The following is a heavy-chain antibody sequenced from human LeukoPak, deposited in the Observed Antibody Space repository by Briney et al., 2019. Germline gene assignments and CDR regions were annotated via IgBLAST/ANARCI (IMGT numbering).Heavy chain of an antibody. D-gene: IGHD2-21*02. CDR1: GFTFSSYE. V-gene: IGHV3-48*03. J-gene: IGHJ1*01. CDR3: ARDVTAGDGAEYFQH. CDR2: ISSSGSTI. Sequence: GWSLRLSCAASGFTFSSYEMNWLRQAPGKGLEWVSYISSSGSTIYYADSVKGRFTISRDNAKNSLYLQMNSLRAEDTAVYYCARDVTAGDGAEYFQHWGQGTLVTVSS.